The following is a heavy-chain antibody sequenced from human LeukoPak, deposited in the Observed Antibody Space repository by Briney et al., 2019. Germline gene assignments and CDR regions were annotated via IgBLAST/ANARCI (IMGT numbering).Heavy chain of an antibody. CDR1: GGSISSGGYY. CDR2: IYYSGST. J-gene: IGHJ4*02. V-gene: IGHV4-31*03. CDR3: ARVGRWLQLFHY. D-gene: IGHD5-24*01. Sequence: SETLSLTRTLSGGSISSGGYYWSCIRQHPGKGLEWLGYIYYSGSTYYNPSLKSRVTISVDTSKNQVSLKLSSVTAADTAVYYCARVGRWLQLFHYWGEGTLVTVSS.